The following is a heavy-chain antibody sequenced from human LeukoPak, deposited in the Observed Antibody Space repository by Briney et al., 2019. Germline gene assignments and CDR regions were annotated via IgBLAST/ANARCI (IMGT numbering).Heavy chain of an antibody. J-gene: IGHJ3*02. Sequence: SETLSLTCTVSGASIRSGDYYWSWIRQPPGKGLEWIGYIYDRGSTYYNPSLKSRITISVDTSENRFSLKLSSVTATDTAVYYCARDCSGGSCYGAFDIWGQGTMVTVSS. D-gene: IGHD2-15*01. V-gene: IGHV4-30-4*01. CDR2: IYDRGST. CDR1: GASIRSGDYY. CDR3: ARDCSGGSCYGAFDI.